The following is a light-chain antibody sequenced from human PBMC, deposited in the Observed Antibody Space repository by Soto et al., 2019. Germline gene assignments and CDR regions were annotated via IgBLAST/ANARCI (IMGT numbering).Light chain of an antibody. CDR3: QEYNGRSS. CDR2: RTS. Sequence: VTTQSPATLSVSPGERATLSCRASQNVAGDLAWYQQKPGQAPRLLIYRTSTRATGIPARFSGSGSGTAFTLTSSSLQSEDFAVYYCQEYNGRSSFRQGTKVEMK. CDR1: QNVAGD. V-gene: IGKV3-15*01. J-gene: IGKJ1*01.